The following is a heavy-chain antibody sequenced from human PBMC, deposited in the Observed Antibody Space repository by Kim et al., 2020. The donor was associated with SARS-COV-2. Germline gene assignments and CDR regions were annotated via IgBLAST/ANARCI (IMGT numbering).Heavy chain of an antibody. Sequence: GGSLRLSCAASGFIFNNAWLSWVRQAPGKGLEWVGRIKSKTDGGTTDYAAPVRGRFTISRDDSKNTLSLQLNSLKIEDTAVYYCTLNAPYDSSGMPDYWGQGTLVTVSS. CDR1: GFIFNNAW. CDR2: IKSKTDGGTT. V-gene: IGHV3-15*01. J-gene: IGHJ4*02. CDR3: TLNAPYDSSGMPDY. D-gene: IGHD3-22*01.